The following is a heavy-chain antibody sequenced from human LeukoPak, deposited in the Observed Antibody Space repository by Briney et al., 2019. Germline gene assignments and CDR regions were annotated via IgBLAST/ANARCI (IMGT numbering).Heavy chain of an antibody. J-gene: IGHJ2*01. V-gene: IGHV4-34*01. CDR1: GGSFSGYY. CDR3: ARGLVVPAATRYWYFNL. D-gene: IGHD2-2*01. CDR2: INHRGST. Sequence: PSETLSLTCAVYGGSFSGYYWSWIRQPPGKGLECIGEINHRGSTNYNPSLKSRVTMSVDTSKNQFSLKLSSVTAADTAVYYCARGLVVPAATRYWYFNLWGRGTLVTVSS.